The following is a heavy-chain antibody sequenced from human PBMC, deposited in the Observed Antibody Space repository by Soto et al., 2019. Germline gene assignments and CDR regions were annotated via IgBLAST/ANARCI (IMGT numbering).Heavy chain of an antibody. J-gene: IGHJ5*02. V-gene: IGHV1-18*01. Sequence: QVQLVQSGAEGKKPGASVKVSCKASGYTFTTYAISWVRQAPGQGLAWMGWISAYSGNTNYAQKLQGRITMTTDKSTTTAYMELKSLRADDTAVYYCARVAYYYDSSGFPGGDWFDPWGQGTLVTVSS. CDR1: GYTFTTYA. CDR2: ISAYSGNT. CDR3: ARVAYYYDSSGFPGGDWFDP. D-gene: IGHD3-22*01.